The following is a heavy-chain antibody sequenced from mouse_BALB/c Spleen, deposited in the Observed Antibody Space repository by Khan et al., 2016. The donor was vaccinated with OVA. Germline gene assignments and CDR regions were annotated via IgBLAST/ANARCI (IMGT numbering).Heavy chain of an antibody. Sequence: QVQLKQSGAELMKPGASVKISCKATGYTFSNYWIEWVQQRPGHGLEWSGEILPGSDTIHHNETFKGKATFTADPSSNTAYIQLSSLTSEDSAVYYCASGAGTTYGMDYWGQGTSVSVSP. J-gene: IGHJ4*01. CDR1: GYTFSNYW. V-gene: IGHV1-9*01. CDR2: ILPGSDTI. D-gene: IGHD2-12*01. CDR3: ASGAGTTYGMDY.